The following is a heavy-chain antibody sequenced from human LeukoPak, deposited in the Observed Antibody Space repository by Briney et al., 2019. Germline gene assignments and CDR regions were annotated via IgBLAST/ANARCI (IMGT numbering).Heavy chain of an antibody. CDR3: AKDLVAVAFDY. J-gene: IGHJ4*02. CDR1: GFTFSSYG. D-gene: IGHD6-19*01. CDR2: ISYDGSNK. V-gene: IGHV3-30*18. Sequence: PGGSLRLSCAASGFTFSSYGMHWVRQAPGKGLEWVAVISYDGSNKYYADSVKGRFTISRDNSKNTLYLQMNSLRAEDTAVYYCAKDLVAVAFDYWGQGTLVTVSS.